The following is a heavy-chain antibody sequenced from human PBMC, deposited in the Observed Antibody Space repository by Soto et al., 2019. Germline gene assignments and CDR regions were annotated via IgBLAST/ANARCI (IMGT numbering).Heavy chain of an antibody. V-gene: IGHV3-30*18. Sequence: QVQLVESGGGVVQPGRSLSLSCAASGFTFSTYAMHWVRQAPGKGLEWVAVISSDGSNEYYADSVKGRFTISRDISKNTLYLQMNSLRAEDTAVYYCAKAPWSLAQTHYFDYWGQGSLFTVSS. D-gene: IGHD1-26*01. CDR3: AKAPWSLAQTHYFDY. CDR1: GFTFSTYA. J-gene: IGHJ4*02. CDR2: ISSDGSNE.